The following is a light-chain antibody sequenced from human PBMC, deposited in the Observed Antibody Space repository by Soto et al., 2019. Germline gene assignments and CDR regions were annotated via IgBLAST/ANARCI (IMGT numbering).Light chain of an antibody. CDR2: DVN. Sequence: QSVLTQPRSVSGSPGQSVTISCTGTSSDVGGYNYVSWYQQHPGKAPKLMIYDVNKRPSGVPDRFSGSKSGNTASLTISGLQTEDDADYYCCSYAGTYTFVVFGGGTKLTVL. J-gene: IGLJ2*01. V-gene: IGLV2-11*01. CDR1: SSDVGGYNY. CDR3: CSYAGTYTFVV.